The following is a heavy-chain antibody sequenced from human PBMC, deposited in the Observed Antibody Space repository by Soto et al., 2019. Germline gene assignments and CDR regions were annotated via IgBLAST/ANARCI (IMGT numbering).Heavy chain of an antibody. CDR1: GFTVSNNY. Sequence: GSLRLSCAAAGFTVSNNYMSCARHAPGKRMEWVSVVYSGVSTYYADSVKGRFTISRDHSKNTVYLQMNSLRAEDTAVYYGARDLVWAGYSEYYDYCMDVWGQGTTVTVCS. J-gene: IGHJ6*02. CDR2: VYSGVST. V-gene: IGHV3-53*01. D-gene: IGHD3-3*01. CDR3: ARDLVWAGYSEYYDYCMDV.